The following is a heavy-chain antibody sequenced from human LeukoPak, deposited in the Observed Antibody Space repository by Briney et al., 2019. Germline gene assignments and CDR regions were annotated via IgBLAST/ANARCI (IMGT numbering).Heavy chain of an antibody. J-gene: IGHJ4*02. D-gene: IGHD2-21*02. CDR1: RFSFSTYA. CDR3: AREVSVPSGGACGGACYWARPFDY. CDR2: IYASGGTP. Sequence: GWSLRLSCSASRFSFSTYAMSWVRQAPGKGVEWGSAIYASGGTPCYADSAKGRFTISRDNSKRPLFLQMNSLRAEDTAVYYCAREVSVPSGGACGGACYWARPFDYWGQGTLVSVSS. V-gene: IGHV3-23*01.